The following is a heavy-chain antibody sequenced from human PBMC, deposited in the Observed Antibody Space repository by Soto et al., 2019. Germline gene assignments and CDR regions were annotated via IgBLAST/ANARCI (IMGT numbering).Heavy chain of an antibody. J-gene: IGHJ4*02. Sequence: QDHLVQSGAEVKKPGASAKVSCKASGYTFKNYGINWVRQAPGRGLEWVAWISAYNGDTSYAQHFQGRVTVTTETVTNTAYMELRSRRPDDTAVYFCVLGGLETGYYRDMDYWGQGTLVSVSS. D-gene: IGHD3-9*01. CDR2: ISAYNGDT. CDR1: GYTFKNYG. V-gene: IGHV1-18*04. CDR3: VLGGLETGYYRDMDY.